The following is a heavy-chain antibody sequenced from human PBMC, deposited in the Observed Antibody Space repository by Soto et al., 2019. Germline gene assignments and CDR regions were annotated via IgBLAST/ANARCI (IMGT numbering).Heavy chain of an antibody. CDR2: ISYSGST. Sequence: PHTLSFTCTVSAGSISSSSYYWGWIRLPPGKGLYWIGSISYSGSTYYNPSLKSRVTMSVDTSKNQFSLKLSSVTAADTAVYYCARLHGYCISTSCYGYYGMDVWGQGTTVT. D-gene: IGHD2-2*01. J-gene: IGHJ6*02. CDR3: ARLHGYCISTSCYGYYGMDV. CDR1: AGSISSSSYY. V-gene: IGHV4-39*01.